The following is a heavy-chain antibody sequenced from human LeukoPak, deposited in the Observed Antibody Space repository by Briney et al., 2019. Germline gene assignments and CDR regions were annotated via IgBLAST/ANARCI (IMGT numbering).Heavy chain of an antibody. Sequence: SQTLSLTCAISGDSVSSNSAAWNCIRQSPSRGLEWLGRTYYRSKWYNDYAISVKSRITIKPDTSKNQFSVQLNSVTPEDTAVYYCAREGGVTDSGSYFRYWGQGTLVTVSS. CDR1: GDSVSSNSAA. V-gene: IGHV6-1*01. CDR2: TYYRSKWYN. CDR3: AREGGVTDSGSYFRY. D-gene: IGHD1-26*01. J-gene: IGHJ4*02.